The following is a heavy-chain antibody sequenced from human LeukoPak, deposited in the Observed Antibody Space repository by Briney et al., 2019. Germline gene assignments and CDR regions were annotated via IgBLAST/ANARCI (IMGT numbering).Heavy chain of an antibody. V-gene: IGHV3-43*02. CDR2: TSGDGGST. CDR1: GFTFDDYA. D-gene: IGHD3-3*01. Sequence: GGSLRLSCAASGFTFDDYAMHWVRQAPGKGLECVSLTSGDGGSTYYADSVKGRFTISRDNSKNSLYLQMNSLRTEDTALYYCAKDIVKGDFWSGSFDYWGQGTLVTVSS. CDR3: AKDIVKGDFWSGSFDY. J-gene: IGHJ4*02.